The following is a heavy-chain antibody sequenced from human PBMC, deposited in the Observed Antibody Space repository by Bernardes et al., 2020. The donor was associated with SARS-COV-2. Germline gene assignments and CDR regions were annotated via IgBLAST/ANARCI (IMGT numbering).Heavy chain of an antibody. D-gene: IGHD6-19*01. CDR1: GFTFTNSW. CDR2: ISDDGATT. J-gene: IGHJ2*01. CDR3: GKRAVSGNNWYFDL. Sequence: GGSLRLSCAASGFTFTNSWMHWVRQVPGKGLVWVSRISDDGATTTYADSVKGRFTISRDKAKNTMSLQMNSLRVEDTAVYYCGKRAVSGNNWYFDLWGRGTLVTVSS. V-gene: IGHV3-74*01.